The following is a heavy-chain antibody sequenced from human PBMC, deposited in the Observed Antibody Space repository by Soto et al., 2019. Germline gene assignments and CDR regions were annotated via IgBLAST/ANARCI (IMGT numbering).Heavy chain of an antibody. D-gene: IGHD4-17*01. CDR1: GGSISSGDYY. CDR3: ARDILGDHN. Sequence: SETLSLTCTVSGGSISSGDYYWSWIRQPPGMGLEWIGYIYYSGSTYYNPSLYSRVTISVDTSKNHFSLKLSSVTAADTAVYYCARDILGDHNWGQGTLVTVSS. J-gene: IGHJ4*02. V-gene: IGHV4-30-4*01. CDR2: IYYSGST.